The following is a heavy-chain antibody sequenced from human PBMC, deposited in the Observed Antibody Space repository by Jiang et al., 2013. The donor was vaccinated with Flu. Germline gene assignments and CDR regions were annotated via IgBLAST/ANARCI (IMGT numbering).Heavy chain of an antibody. V-gene: IGHV3-21*01. CDR2: ISSSSSYI. D-gene: IGHD4-23*01. J-gene: IGHJ4*02. CDR3: ATTTVVTLSFDY. Sequence: VQLVESGGGLVKPGGSLRLSCAASGFTFSSYSMNWVRQAPGKGLEWVSSISSSSSYIYYADSVKGRFTISRDNAKNSLYLQMNSLRAEDTAVYYCATTTVVTLSFDYWGQGTLVTVSS. CDR1: GFTFSSYS.